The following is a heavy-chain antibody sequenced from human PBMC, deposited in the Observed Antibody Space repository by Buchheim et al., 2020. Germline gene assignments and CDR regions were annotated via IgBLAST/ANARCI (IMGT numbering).Heavy chain of an antibody. J-gene: IGHJ6*02. CDR2: IKQDGSEK. CDR1: GFTFSSYW. Sequence: EVQLVESGGGLVQPGGSLRLSCAASGFTFSSYWMSWVRQAPGKGLEWVANIKQDGSEKYYVDSVKGRFTISRDNAKNSLYLQMNSLRAEDTAVYYCARDSITICGVGISRYGMDVWGQGTT. D-gene: IGHD3-3*01. CDR3: ARDSITICGVGISRYGMDV. V-gene: IGHV3-7*01.